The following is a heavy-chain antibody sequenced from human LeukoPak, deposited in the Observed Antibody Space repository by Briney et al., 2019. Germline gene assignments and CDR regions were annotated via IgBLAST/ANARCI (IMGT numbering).Heavy chain of an antibody. CDR3: ARLPGVAAAGAAWFDP. Sequence: PGGSLRLSCAASGFTFSSYSMNWVRQAPGKGLEWVSYISSSSSTIYYADSVKGRFTISRDNAKNSLYLQMNSLRAEDTAVYYCARLPGVAAAGAAWFDPWDQGTLVTVSS. J-gene: IGHJ5*02. CDR2: ISSSSSTI. V-gene: IGHV3-48*04. CDR1: GFTFSSYS. D-gene: IGHD6-13*01.